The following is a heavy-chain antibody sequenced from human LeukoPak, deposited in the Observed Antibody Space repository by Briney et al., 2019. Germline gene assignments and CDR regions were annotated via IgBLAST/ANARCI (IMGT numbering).Heavy chain of an antibody. CDR3: ARSWYGIAVADTPGY. CDR1: GFTFSSYA. CDR2: ISYDGSNK. J-gene: IGHJ4*02. Sequence: GGSLRLSCAASGFTFSSYAMHWVRQAPGKGLEWVAVISYDGSNKYYADSVKGRFTISRDSSKNTLYLQMNSLRAEDTAVYYCARSWYGIAVADTPGYWGQGTLVTVSS. V-gene: IGHV3-30-3*01. D-gene: IGHD6-19*01.